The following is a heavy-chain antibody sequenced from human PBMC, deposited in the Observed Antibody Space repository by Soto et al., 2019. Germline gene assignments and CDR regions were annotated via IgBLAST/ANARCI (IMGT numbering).Heavy chain of an antibody. Sequence: EVQLVESGGALIQPGGSLILSCGASGFTVSNNYISWVRQAPGKGLEWVSLMYSGGSTHYANSVKGRFTISRDGSKNTVYLQMKSLRAEDTAVYYCTQLGAFDVWGQGTMVTVSS. CDR2: MYSGGST. D-gene: IGHD3-16*01. CDR1: GFTVSNNY. CDR3: TQLGAFDV. V-gene: IGHV3-53*01. J-gene: IGHJ3*01.